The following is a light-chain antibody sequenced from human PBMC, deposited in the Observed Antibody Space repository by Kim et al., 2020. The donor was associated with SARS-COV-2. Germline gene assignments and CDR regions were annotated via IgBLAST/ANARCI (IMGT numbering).Light chain of an antibody. CDR1: NSDVGGYNS. Sequence: QSALTQPASMSGTPGQSITISCSGSNSDVGGYNSVSWYQQFPGEAPRLIIFDVRNRPSGISARFSASKSGTTASLTISDLHAEDEATYYCNSHRDDRTVLFGGGTQLTV. CDR2: DVR. J-gene: IGLJ2*01. CDR3: NSHRDDRTVL. V-gene: IGLV2-14*03.